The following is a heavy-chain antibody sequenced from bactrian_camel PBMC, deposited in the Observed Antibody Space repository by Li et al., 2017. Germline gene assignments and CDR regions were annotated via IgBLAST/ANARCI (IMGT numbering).Heavy chain of an antibody. Sequence: HVQLVESGGGSVEAGGSLTLSCVASRYPSAAYCMAWFRQAPGNEREMVATLWDDEGRRSARDYADSVKGRFTVSQDYFNNTLYLQMDNLQPEDTATYFCAATRGPLLVRWVLDEGRYTTWGQGTQVTVS. CDR3: AATRGPLLVRWVLDEGRYTT. CDR1: RYPSAAYC. CDR2: LWDDEGRR. V-gene: IGHV3-3*01. J-gene: IGHJ6*01. D-gene: IGHD5*01.